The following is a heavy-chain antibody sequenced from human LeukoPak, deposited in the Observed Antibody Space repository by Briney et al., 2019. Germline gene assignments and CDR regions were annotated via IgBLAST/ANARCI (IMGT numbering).Heavy chain of an antibody. CDR3: KSDTYYYDSTGLGHWFDP. CDR1: GYTVTDYY. Sequence: ASVKVSCKASGYTVTDYYVHWVRQAPGQGLEWMGWINPHSGGTNFAQKFQGRVTMTWDTSISTAYMALCSLRSDDAAVYYCKSDTYYYDSTGLGHWFDPWGQGTLVTVSS. J-gene: IGHJ5*02. CDR2: INPHSGGT. D-gene: IGHD3-22*01. V-gene: IGHV1-2*02.